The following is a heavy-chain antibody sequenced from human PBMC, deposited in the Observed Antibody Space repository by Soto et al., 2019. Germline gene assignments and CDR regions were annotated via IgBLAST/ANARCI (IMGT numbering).Heavy chain of an antibody. Sequence: SETLSLTCTVSGGSISSSSYYWGWIRQPPGKGLEWIGSIYYSGSTYYNPSLKSRVTISVDTSKNQFSLKLSSVTAADTAVYYCARHNGIQLWYFDYWGQGTLVTVSS. J-gene: IGHJ4*02. CDR1: GGSISSSSYY. V-gene: IGHV4-39*01. CDR3: ARHNGIQLWYFDY. D-gene: IGHD5-18*01. CDR2: IYYSGST.